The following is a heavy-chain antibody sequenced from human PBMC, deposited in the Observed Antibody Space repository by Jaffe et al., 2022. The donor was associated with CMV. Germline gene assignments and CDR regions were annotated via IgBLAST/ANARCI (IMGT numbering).Heavy chain of an antibody. CDR2: ISWNSGSI. J-gene: IGHJ6*02. Sequence: EVQLVESGGGLVQPGRSLRLSCAASGFTFDDYAMHWVRQAPGKGLEWVSGISWNSGSIGYADSVKGRFTISRDNAKNSLYLQMNSLRAEDTALYYCAKGLMVRGAIPREPGYYYYGMDVWGQGTTVTVSS. CDR3: AKGLMVRGAIPREPGYYYYGMDV. D-gene: IGHD3-10*01. V-gene: IGHV3-9*01. CDR1: GFTFDDYA.